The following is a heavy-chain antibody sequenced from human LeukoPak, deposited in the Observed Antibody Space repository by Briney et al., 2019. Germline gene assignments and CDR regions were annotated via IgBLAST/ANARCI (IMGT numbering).Heavy chain of an antibody. V-gene: IGHV4-38-2*02. Sequence: SETLSLTCTVSGYSISSGYYWGWIRQPPGKGLEWIGSIYHSGSTYYNPSLKSRVTISVDTSKNQFSLKLSSVTAADTAVYYCAREIREWELQTFDYWGQGTLVTVSS. CDR1: GYSISSGYY. J-gene: IGHJ4*02. CDR3: AREIREWELQTFDY. CDR2: IYHSGST. D-gene: IGHD1-26*01.